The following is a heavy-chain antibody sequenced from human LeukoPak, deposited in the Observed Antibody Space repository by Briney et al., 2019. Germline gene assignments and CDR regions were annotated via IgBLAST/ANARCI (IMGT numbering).Heavy chain of an antibody. CDR1: GYTFTSYG. CDR2: ISAYNGNT. CDR3: ARVVGGAYYYYYYMDV. V-gene: IGHV1-18*01. Sequence: GASVKVSCKASGYTFTSYGISWVRQAPGQGLEWVRWISAYNGNTNYAQKLQGRVTMTTDTSTSTAYMELRSLRSDDTAVYYCARVVGGAYYYYYYMDVWGKGTTVTVSS. D-gene: IGHD3-16*01. J-gene: IGHJ6*03.